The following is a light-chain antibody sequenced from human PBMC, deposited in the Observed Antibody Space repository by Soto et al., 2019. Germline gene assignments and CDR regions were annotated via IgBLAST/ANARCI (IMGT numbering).Light chain of an antibody. CDR2: GNK. CDR3: QSYDSSLSVSYV. CDR1: SSNIGAGYD. J-gene: IGLJ1*01. Sequence: QSALAQPPSVSGAPGQRVTISCTGSSSNIGAGYDVHWYQQRPGTAPKLLIYGNKNRPSGVPDRFSGSKSGTSASLAITGLQAEDEADYYCQSYDSSLSVSYVFGTGTKVTLL. V-gene: IGLV1-40*01.